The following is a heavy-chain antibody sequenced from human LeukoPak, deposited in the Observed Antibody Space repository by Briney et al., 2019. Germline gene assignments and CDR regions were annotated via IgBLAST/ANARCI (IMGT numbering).Heavy chain of an antibody. J-gene: IGHJ5*02. Sequence: SETLTLTCAVSGVSISTCNLRCLVRQPPGKGLEWTVKTYHSGSTNYNPSLKSRVTISVDKSKNQFSLKLSSVTAADTAVYYCARGLLWFGELLMGGFDPWGQGTLVTVSS. CDR2: TYHSGST. V-gene: IGHV4-4*02. CDR3: ARGLLWFGELLMGGFDP. D-gene: IGHD3-10*01. CDR1: GVSISTCNL.